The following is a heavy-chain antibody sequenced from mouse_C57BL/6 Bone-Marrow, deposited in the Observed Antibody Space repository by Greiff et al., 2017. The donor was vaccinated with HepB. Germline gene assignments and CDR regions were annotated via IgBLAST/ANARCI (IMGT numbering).Heavy chain of an antibody. V-gene: IGHV1-64*01. D-gene: IGHD1-1*01. CDR2: IHPNSGST. CDR1: GYTFTSYW. Sequence: QVQLQHPGAELVKPGASVKLSCKASGYTFTSYWMHWVKQRPGQGLEWIGMIHPNSGSTNYNEKFKSKATLTVDKSSSTAYMQLSSLTSEDSAVYYCARGGYYGSSYFDVWGTGTTVTVSS. J-gene: IGHJ1*03. CDR3: ARGGYYGSSYFDV.